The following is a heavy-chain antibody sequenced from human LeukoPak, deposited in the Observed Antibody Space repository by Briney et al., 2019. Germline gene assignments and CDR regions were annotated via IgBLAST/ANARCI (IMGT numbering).Heavy chain of an antibody. D-gene: IGHD6-19*01. J-gene: IGHJ4*02. CDR1: GFTFSSYW. Sequence: PGGSLRLSCAASGFTFSSYWMSWVRQAPGKGLEWVANIKQDGSEKYYVDSVKGRFTISRDNAKNSLYLQMNSLRAEDTAVYYCARSDGTAGVAGLFDYWGQGTLVTVSS. CDR3: ARSDGTAGVAGLFDY. V-gene: IGHV3-7*01. CDR2: IKQDGSEK.